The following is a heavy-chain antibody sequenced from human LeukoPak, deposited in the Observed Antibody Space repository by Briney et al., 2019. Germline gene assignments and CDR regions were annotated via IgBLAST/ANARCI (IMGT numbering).Heavy chain of an antibody. V-gene: IGHV4-34*01. Sequence: NASETLSLTCAVYAGSFSGYYWSWIRQPPGKGLEWIAEINHSGSTNYTPPLKSRVTISVDTSKNQFSLKLSSVTAADTAVYYCARGVTDYWGQGTLVTVSS. D-gene: IGHD3-10*01. CDR2: INHSGST. J-gene: IGHJ4*02. CDR3: ARGVTDY. CDR1: AGSFSGYY.